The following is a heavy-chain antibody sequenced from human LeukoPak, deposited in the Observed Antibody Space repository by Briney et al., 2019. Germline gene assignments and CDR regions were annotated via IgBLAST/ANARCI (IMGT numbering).Heavy chain of an antibody. Sequence: PSETLSLTCAVYGGSFSGYYWSWIRQPPGKGLEWIGEINHSGSTNYNPSLKSRVTISVDTSKNQFSLKLSSVTAADTAVYYCARVVRRGWLDYWGQGTLVTVSS. V-gene: IGHV4-34*01. J-gene: IGHJ4*02. D-gene: IGHD6-19*01. CDR2: INHSGST. CDR1: GGSFSGYY. CDR3: ARVVRRGWLDY.